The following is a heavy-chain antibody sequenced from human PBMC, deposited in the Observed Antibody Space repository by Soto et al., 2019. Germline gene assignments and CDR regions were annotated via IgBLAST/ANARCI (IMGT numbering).Heavy chain of an antibody. CDR2: INPSGGTT. J-gene: IGHJ4*02. V-gene: IGHV1-46*01. D-gene: IGHD2-15*01. CDR3: ARVRGGGSEYFFDY. CDR1: GYTFTRYN. Sequence: RVYCKTSGYTFTRYNVHWVRQATGQGLEWMAIINPSGGTTYYVQKFEGRVTLTTDTSTSTVYMELSSLRSDDTAVYYCARVRGGGSEYFFDYWVQGTLVTVSS.